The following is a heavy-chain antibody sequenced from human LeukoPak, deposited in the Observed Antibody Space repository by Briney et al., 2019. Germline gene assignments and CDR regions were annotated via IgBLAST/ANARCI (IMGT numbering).Heavy chain of an antibody. V-gene: IGHV3-74*03. CDR1: GFTLSSYW. CDR2: VNSDGSDT. J-gene: IGHJ4*02. Sequence: GGSLRLSCAASGFTLSSYWMLWVRQIPGKGLEWVARVNSDGSDTTYADSVKGRFTISRDRAKNTLALQMNSLRADDTAVYYCARHPSGSSSYYFDYWGQGTLVTVSS. D-gene: IGHD1-26*01. CDR3: ARHPSGSSSYYFDY.